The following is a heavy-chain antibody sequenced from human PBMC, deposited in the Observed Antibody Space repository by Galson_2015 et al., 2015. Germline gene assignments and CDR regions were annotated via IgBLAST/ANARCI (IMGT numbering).Heavy chain of an antibody. J-gene: IGHJ3*02. V-gene: IGHV3-30*03. D-gene: IGHD2-2*01. CDR3: ARTFCRTPGCYFDAFDI. CDR1: GFMFSSYG. CDR2: ISYDGSNK. Sequence: SLRLSCAASGFMFSSYGMHWVRQAPGKGLEWVAVISYDGSNKYYADSVKGRFTISRDNSKNTLFLQMNSLRAEDTAVYYCARTFCRTPGCYFDAFDIWGQGTTVTVSS.